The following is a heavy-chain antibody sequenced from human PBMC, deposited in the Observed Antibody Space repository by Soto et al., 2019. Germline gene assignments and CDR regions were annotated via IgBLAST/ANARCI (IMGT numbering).Heavy chain of an antibody. D-gene: IGHD2-21*01. CDR2: IGVFNGDT. CDR1: GYTFTSYG. J-gene: IGHJ4*02. CDR3: ARGYSLSVLTGAY. Sequence: QVQLVQSGAEVKKPGASVKVSCKASGYTFTSYGVTWVRQAPGQGLEWMGWIGVFNGDTNYAQKFQARVTMTTDTPTSTAYMELRSLPSDDPAVYYCARGYSLSVLTGAYWGQGTLVTVSS. V-gene: IGHV1-18*01.